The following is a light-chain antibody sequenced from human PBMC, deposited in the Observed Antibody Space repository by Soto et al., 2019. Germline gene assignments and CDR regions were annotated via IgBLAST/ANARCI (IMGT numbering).Light chain of an antibody. J-gene: IGLJ1*01. CDR2: NNN. V-gene: IGLV1-44*01. CDR1: SSNIGTNA. CDR3: AAWDDSLNGYV. Sequence: QSVLTQPPSASGTPGQRVTISCSGGSSNIGTNAVNWYQQLPGTAPKLLIYNNNQRPSGVPDRFSGSKSGTSASLAISGLQSEDEADYYWAAWDDSLNGYVFGTGTKLTVI.